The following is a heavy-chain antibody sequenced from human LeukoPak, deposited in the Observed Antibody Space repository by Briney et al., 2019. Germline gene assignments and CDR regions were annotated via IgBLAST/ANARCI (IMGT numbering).Heavy chain of an antibody. V-gene: IGHV3-21*01. Sequence: PGGSLRLSCAASGFAFSSFGMNWVRQAPGKGLEWVSSIGSTTSYIYYADSVRGRFTISRDNAKNSLYLQMNSLRAEDTAVYYCARDPTSRLAAAGTSDYWRQGALVTVST. CDR2: IGSTTSYI. CDR3: ARDPTSRLAAAGTSDY. J-gene: IGHJ4*02. CDR1: GFAFSSFG. D-gene: IGHD6-13*01.